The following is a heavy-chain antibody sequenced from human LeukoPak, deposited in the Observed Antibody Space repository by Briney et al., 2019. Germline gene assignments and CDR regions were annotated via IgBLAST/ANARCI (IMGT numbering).Heavy chain of an antibody. V-gene: IGHV3-30*02. J-gene: IGHJ4*02. CDR3: ARAIRYSGYASDY. Sequence: GGSLRRSGAGSGVTFSSYGMHWVRQAPGKGLEWVAFIRYDGSNKDYADSVKGRFTISRDNSKNTLYLQMNSLRAEDTAVYYCARAIRYSGYASDYWGQGTLVTVSS. CDR2: IRYDGSNK. D-gene: IGHD5-12*01. CDR1: GVTFSSYG.